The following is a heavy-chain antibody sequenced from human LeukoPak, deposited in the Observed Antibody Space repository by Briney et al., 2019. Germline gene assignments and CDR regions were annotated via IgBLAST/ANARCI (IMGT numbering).Heavy chain of an antibody. D-gene: IGHD6-19*01. Sequence: ASQTLSLTCTVSGGSISSSGYYWGWIRQPPGKGLEWIGSIYHSGSTYYNPSLKSRVTISVDTSKNQFSLKLSSVTAADTAVYYCARGFAVAGPFDYWGQGTLVTVSS. CDR2: IYHSGST. CDR3: ARGFAVAGPFDY. J-gene: IGHJ4*02. CDR1: GGSISSSGYY. V-gene: IGHV4-39*07.